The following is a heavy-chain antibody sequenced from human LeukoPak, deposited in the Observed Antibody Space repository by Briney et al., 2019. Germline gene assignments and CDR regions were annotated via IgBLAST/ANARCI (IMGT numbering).Heavy chain of an antibody. V-gene: IGHV4-4*02. J-gene: IGHJ5*02. CDR1: GGSISSSNW. Sequence: HSGTLSLTCAVSGGSISSSNWWSWVRQPPGKGLEWIGEIYHSGSTNYNPSLKSRVTISVDKSKNQFSLKLSSVAAADTAVYYCAREPREAAYDFWSGYHNWFDPWGQGTLVTVSS. CDR2: IYHSGST. D-gene: IGHD3-3*01. CDR3: AREPREAAYDFWSGYHNWFDP.